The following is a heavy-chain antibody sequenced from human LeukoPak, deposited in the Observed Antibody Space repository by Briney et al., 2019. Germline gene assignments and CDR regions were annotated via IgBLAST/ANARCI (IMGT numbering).Heavy chain of an antibody. CDR3: ATGPGLLLYY. J-gene: IGHJ4*02. Sequence: ASVKVSCKASGYTFTGYYMHWVRQAPGRGLERMGWINPNSGGTNYAQKFQGRVTMTEDTSTDTAYMELSSLRSEDTAVYYCATGPGLLLYYWGQGTLVTVSS. CDR1: GYTFTGYY. CDR2: INPNSGGT. D-gene: IGHD2-15*01. V-gene: IGHV1-2*02.